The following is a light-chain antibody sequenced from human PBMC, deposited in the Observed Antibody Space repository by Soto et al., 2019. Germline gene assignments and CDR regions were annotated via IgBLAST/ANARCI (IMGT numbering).Light chain of an antibody. J-gene: IGLJ1*01. CDR2: EVT. CDR3: SSFTTNYFYV. Sequence: QSALTQPASVSGSPGQSITISCTGTGSDIGAYNYVSWYQQHPGKAPKLIIHEVTHRPSGVSTRFSASNSAYTASLTISGLQADDEADYYCSSFTTNYFYVFGPGTKLTVL. CDR1: GSDIGAYNY. V-gene: IGLV2-14*01.